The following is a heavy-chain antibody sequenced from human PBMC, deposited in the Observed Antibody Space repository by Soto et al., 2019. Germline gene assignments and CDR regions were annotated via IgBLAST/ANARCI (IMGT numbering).Heavy chain of an antibody. V-gene: IGHV1-69*13. J-gene: IGHJ4*02. CDR1: GGTFSSYA. D-gene: IGHD2-15*01. Sequence: ASVKVSCKASGGTFSSYAISWVRQAPGQGLEWMGGIIPIFGTANYAQKFQGRVTITADESTSTAYMELSSLRSEDTAVYYCSIVVLVAATRAWPNFDYWGQGTLVTVYS. CDR2: IIPIFGTA. CDR3: SIVVLVAATRAWPNFDY.